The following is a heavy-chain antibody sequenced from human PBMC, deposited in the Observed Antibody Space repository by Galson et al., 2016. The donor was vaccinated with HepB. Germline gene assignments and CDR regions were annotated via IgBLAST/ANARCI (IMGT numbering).Heavy chain of an antibody. CDR2: IYTAATT. J-gene: IGHJ4*02. V-gene: IGHV3-53*01. CDR1: GFSVSDTY. D-gene: IGHD3-10*01. Sequence: SLRLSCATSGFSVSDTYMAWVRQAPGKGLEWVSVIYTAATTFYADSVKGRFTISRDNSKNIFYLQMNSLRVEDTAVYYCTSRSNYGSGPFGYWGQGTLVAVSS. CDR3: TSRSNYGSGPFGY.